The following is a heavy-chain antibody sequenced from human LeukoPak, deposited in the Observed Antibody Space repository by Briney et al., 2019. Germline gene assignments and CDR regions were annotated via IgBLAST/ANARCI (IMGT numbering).Heavy chain of an antibody. CDR1: GYTFTSYD. Sequence: ASVKVSCTASGYTFTSYDINWVRQATGQGLEWMGWMNPNSGNTGYAQKFQGRVTMTRNTSISTAYMELSSLRSEDTAVYYCARGRFRGRVGATLTHYWGQGTLVTVSS. D-gene: IGHD1-26*01. J-gene: IGHJ4*02. V-gene: IGHV1-8*01. CDR3: ARGRFRGRVGATLTHY. CDR2: MNPNSGNT.